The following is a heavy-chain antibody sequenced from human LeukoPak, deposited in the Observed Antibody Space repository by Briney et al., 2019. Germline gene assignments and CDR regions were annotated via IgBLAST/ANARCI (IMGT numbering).Heavy chain of an antibody. CDR1: GGSFSGYY. Sequence: SETLSLTCAVYGGSFSGYYWSWIRQPPGKGLKWIGEINHSGSTNYNPSLMSRVTISVDTSKNQFSLKLSSVTAADTAVYYCARGPIKIQLWLPRGAPFDYWGQGTLVTVSS. CDR2: INHSGST. V-gene: IGHV4-34*01. D-gene: IGHD5-18*01. CDR3: ARGPIKIQLWLPRGAPFDY. J-gene: IGHJ4*02.